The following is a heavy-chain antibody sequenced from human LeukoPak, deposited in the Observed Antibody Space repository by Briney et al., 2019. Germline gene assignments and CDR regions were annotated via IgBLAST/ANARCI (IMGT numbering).Heavy chain of an antibody. V-gene: IGHV3-21*01. CDR3: ARATVTTGVTFDYYYYYYMDV. CDR2: IRSSSSYI. D-gene: IGHD4-11*01. Sequence: GGSLTLSCAASGFTHSIYSMICLPHPPGESVEWVSSIRSSSSYIYHADSVKGRFTISRDNAKNSLYLQMNSLRAEDTAVYYCARATVTTGVTFDYYYYYYMDVWGKGTTVTVSS. J-gene: IGHJ6*03. CDR1: GFTHSIYS.